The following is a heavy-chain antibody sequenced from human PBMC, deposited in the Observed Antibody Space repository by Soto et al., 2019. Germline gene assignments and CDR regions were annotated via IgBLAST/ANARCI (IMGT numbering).Heavy chain of an antibody. CDR3: ARGVYGSGNYYTGPSAFDI. CDR2: TIPVFNTA. V-gene: IGHV1-69*06. J-gene: IGHJ3*02. CDR1: GGTLSDHG. Sequence: QVQLEQSGAEVKKPGSSVKISCKASGGTLSDHGVSWLRQAPGQGLEWVGGTIPVFNTAKYAPKFQGRVTIPANKSTNIASMELGSLRSDDTAFNYCARGVYGSGNYYTGPSAFDIWGQGTLVIVSS. D-gene: IGHD3-10*01.